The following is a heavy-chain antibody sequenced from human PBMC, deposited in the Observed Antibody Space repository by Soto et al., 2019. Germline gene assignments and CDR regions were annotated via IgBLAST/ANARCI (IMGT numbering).Heavy chain of an antibody. V-gene: IGHV3-33*01. CDR2: IWYDGSNK. D-gene: IGHD3-22*01. CDR1: GFTFSSYG. CDR3: AREARYYDSSGYYDY. Sequence: GGSLRLSCAASGFTFSSYGMHWVRQAPGKGLEWVAVIWYDGSNKYYADSVKGRFTISRDNSKNTLYLQMNSLRAEDTAVYYCAREARYYDSSGYYDYWGQGTLVTVSS. J-gene: IGHJ4*02.